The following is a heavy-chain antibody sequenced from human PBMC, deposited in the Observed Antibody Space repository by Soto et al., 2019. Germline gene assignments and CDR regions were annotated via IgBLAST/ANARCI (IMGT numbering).Heavy chain of an antibody. D-gene: IGHD3-10*01. Sequence: GESLKISCKVSGYNFISYWIAWVRQMPGKGLEWMGIIYPGDSDATHSPSFQGQVTMSVDRSASTAYLQWSSLKASDTAIYYCARQAYYGSGTYYSDYWGQGTLATVSS. J-gene: IGHJ4*02. CDR3: ARQAYYGSGTYYSDY. V-gene: IGHV5-51*01. CDR1: GYNFISYW. CDR2: IYPGDSDA.